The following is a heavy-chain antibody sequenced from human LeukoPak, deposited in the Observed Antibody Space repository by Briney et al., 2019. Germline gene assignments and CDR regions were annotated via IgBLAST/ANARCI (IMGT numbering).Heavy chain of an antibody. V-gene: IGHV3-64*02. CDR1: GFTFTAYA. CDR2: ISGNGGDT. D-gene: IGHD3-22*01. CDR3: ARDRAAGLDYDPSGLDY. Sequence: GGSLRLSCAASGFTFTAYAMYWVRQAPGKGLEYVAAISGNGGDTHYADSVKGRFTISRDNAKNTLFVQLDSLRPEDMAVFYCARDRAAGLDYDPSGLDYWGQGTLVAVSS. J-gene: IGHJ4*02.